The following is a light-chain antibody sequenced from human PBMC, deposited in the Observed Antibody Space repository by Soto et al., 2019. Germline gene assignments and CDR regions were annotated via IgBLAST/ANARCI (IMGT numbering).Light chain of an antibody. CDR2: DVS. CDR3: SSYTSSSTQV. Sequence: QSALTQPASVSGSPGQSITISCTGTSSDVGGYNYVSWYQQHPGKAPKLMIYDVSNRPSGVSIRFSGSKSGNTASLTISGLQAEDEADYYRSSYTSSSTQVFGGGTKLTVL. CDR1: SSDVGGYNY. V-gene: IGLV2-14*01. J-gene: IGLJ2*01.